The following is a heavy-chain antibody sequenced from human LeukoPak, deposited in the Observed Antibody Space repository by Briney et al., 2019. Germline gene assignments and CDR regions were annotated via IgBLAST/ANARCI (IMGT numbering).Heavy chain of an antibody. D-gene: IGHD3-22*01. V-gene: IGHV3-23*01. J-gene: IGHJ4*02. CDR3: AKDNYYDSSGYYHG. Sequence: PGGSPRLSCAASGFTFSSYAMSWVRQAPGKGLEWVSAISGSGGSTYYADSVKGRFTISRDNSKNTLYLQMNSLRAEDTAVYYCAKDNYYDSSGYYHGWGQGTLVTVSS. CDR2: ISGSGGST. CDR1: GFTFSSYA.